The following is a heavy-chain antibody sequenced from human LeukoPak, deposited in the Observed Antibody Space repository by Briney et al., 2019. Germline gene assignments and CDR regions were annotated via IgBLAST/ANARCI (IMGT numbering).Heavy chain of an antibody. CDR1: GGSISSGDYY. CDR3: ARDMDAYYGSGCYYILDP. Sequence: SETLPLTCTVSGGSISSGDYYWSWIRQPAGKGLEWIGRIYTSGSTDYNPSLKSRVTISVDTSKNQFSLKLSSVTAADTAVYYCARDMDAYYGSGCYYILDPWGQGTLVTVCS. J-gene: IGHJ5*02. V-gene: IGHV4-61*02. CDR2: IYTSGST. D-gene: IGHD3-10*01.